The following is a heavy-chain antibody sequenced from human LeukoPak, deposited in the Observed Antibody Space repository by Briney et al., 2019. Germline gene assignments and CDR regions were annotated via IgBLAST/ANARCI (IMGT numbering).Heavy chain of an antibody. J-gene: IGHJ3*02. V-gene: IGHV3-33*08. CDR3: ARDFSYYDSSGYSRGAFDI. D-gene: IGHD3-22*01. CDR2: IWDDGSNK. CDR1: GFTFSSYR. Sequence: GGALRLSCAASGFTFSSYRMPWGRQAPGKGLEWGAVIWDDGSNKYYADSVKGRFTISRDNSKNTLYLQMNSLRAEDTAVYYCARDFSYYDSSGYSRGAFDIWGQGTMVTVSS.